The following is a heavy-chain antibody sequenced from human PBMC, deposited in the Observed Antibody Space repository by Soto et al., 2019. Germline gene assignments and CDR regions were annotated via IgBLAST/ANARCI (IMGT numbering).Heavy chain of an antibody. CDR3: ARDLYSSSARYFDY. V-gene: IGHV3-21*01. J-gene: IGHJ4*02. Sequence: EVQLVESGGGLVKPGGSLRLSCAASGFTFSSYSMTWVRQAPGKGLEWVSSISSSSSYIYYAASVKGRFTISRDNAKNSLYLQMNSLRAEKTAVYYWARDLYSSSARYFDYWGQGTLVTVSS. CDR1: GFTFSSYS. CDR2: ISSSSSYI. D-gene: IGHD6-6*01.